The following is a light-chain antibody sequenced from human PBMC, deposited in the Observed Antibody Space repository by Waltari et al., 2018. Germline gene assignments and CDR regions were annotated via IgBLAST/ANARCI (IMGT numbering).Light chain of an antibody. Sequence: SYELTQPPSVSVSPGQTATITCSGDKLGDKSACWYQQRPGQSPGVGIYQDSKRPSGIPERCSGSTSGNTATLSISGTQAMDEADYYCQAWDRSLAVFGPGTKVSVL. V-gene: IGLV3-1*01. J-gene: IGLJ1*01. CDR2: QDS. CDR1: KLGDKS. CDR3: QAWDRSLAV.